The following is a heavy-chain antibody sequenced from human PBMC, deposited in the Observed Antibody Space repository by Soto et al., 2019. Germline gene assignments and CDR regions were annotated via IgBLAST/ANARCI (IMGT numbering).Heavy chain of an antibody. CDR3: TTDLRFLDFDI. D-gene: IGHD3-3*01. Sequence: GGSLRLSCAASGFTFSNAWMSWVRQAPGKGLEWVGRIKSKTDGGTTDYAAPVKGRFTISRDDSKNTLYLQINSLKTEDTAVYYCTTDLRFLDFDIWGQGTMVTVSS. CDR1: GFTFSNAW. V-gene: IGHV3-15*01. CDR2: IKSKTDGGTT. J-gene: IGHJ3*02.